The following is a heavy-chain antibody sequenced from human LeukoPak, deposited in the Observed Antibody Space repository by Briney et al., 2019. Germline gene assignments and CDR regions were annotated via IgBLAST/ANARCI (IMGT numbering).Heavy chain of an antibody. Sequence: PGGSLRLSCAASRFTFSTCGMHWVRQAPGKGLEWVAFIRYDGSGKYSTDSVKGRLTISRDNSKNTLYLRMNRLTAEDTAVYYCAKDRSYHYFDYWGQGTLVTVSS. V-gene: IGHV3-30*02. D-gene: IGHD5-18*01. J-gene: IGHJ4*02. CDR2: IRYDGSGK. CDR1: RFTFSTCG. CDR3: AKDRSYHYFDY.